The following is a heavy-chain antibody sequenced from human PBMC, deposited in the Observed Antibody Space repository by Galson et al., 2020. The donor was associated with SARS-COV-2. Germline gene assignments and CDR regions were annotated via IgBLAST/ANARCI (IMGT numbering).Heavy chain of an antibody. V-gene: IGHV3-23*01. Sequence: GESLKISCAASGFTFSSYAMSWVRQAPGKGLEWVSAISGSGGNTYYADSVKGRFTISRDNSKNTLYLQMNSLRAEDTAVYYCAKGEGFGELYSYYYYYYGMDVWGQGTTVTVSS. J-gene: IGHJ6*02. D-gene: IGHD3-10*01. CDR3: AKGEGFGELYSYYYYYYGMDV. CDR2: ISGSGGNT. CDR1: GFTFSSYA.